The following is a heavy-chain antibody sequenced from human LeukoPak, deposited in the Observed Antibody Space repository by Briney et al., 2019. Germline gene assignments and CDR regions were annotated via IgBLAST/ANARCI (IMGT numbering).Heavy chain of an antibody. CDR1: GFTFSNYY. Sequence: GGSLRLSCAASGFTFSNYYMTWVCQAPGKGLEWVAKIKEDGSDKFYVGSLKGRFTISRDNAKNSLYLQMNSLSAEDTAVYYCARDFAFRLDYWGQGALITVSS. J-gene: IGHJ4*02. CDR3: ARDFAFRLDY. D-gene: IGHD3-10*01. CDR2: IKEDGSDK. V-gene: IGHV3-7*04.